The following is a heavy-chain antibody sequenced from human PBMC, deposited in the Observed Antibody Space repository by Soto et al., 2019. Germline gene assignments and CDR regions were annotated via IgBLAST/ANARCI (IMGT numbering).Heavy chain of an antibody. CDR2: ISSSSSYI. CDR3: ARGYHYYDSSGYDKWDAFDI. CDR1: GFTFSSYS. V-gene: IGHV3-21*01. Sequence: GGSLRLSCAASGFTFSSYSMNWVRQAPGKELEWVSSISSSSSYIYYADSVKGRFTISRDNAKNSLYLQMNSLRAEDTAVYYCARGYHYYDSSGYDKWDAFDIWGQGTMVTVSS. D-gene: IGHD3-22*01. J-gene: IGHJ3*02.